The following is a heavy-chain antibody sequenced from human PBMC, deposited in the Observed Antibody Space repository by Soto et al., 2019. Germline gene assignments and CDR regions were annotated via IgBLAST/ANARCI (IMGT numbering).Heavy chain of an antibody. Sequence: TSETLSLTCTVSGGSISSYYWSWIRQPPGKGLEWIGYIYYSGSTNYNPSLKSRVTISVDTSKNQFSLKLSSVTAADTAVYYCARYSGYDYRFDYWGQGTLVTVSS. CDR2: IYYSGST. CDR1: GGSISSYY. D-gene: IGHD5-12*01. CDR3: ARYSGYDYRFDY. J-gene: IGHJ4*02. V-gene: IGHV4-59*01.